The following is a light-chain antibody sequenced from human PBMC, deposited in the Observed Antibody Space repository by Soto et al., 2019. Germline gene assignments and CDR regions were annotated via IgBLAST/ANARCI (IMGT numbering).Light chain of an antibody. CDR3: CSHAGSDTYV. V-gene: IGLV2-23*01. J-gene: IGLJ1*01. CDR2: EAF. Sequence: QSVLTQPASVSGSPGQSITISCTGTSSDVGSGNVVSWYQHYPGKAPQLMIYEAFQRPSGVSSRFSGSKSGNTASLTISGLQAEDEADYYCCSHAGSDTYVFGTGTKLNVL. CDR1: SSDVGSGNV.